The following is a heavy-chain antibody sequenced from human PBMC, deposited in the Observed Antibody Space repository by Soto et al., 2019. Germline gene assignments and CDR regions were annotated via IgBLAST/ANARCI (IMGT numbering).Heavy chain of an antibody. CDR2: IYPGDSDT. J-gene: IGHJ4*02. CDR1: GYSFTSYC. CDR3: ATHRYSGSPSLDY. D-gene: IGHD1-26*01. V-gene: IGHV5-51*01. Sequence: GESLKISCKGSGYSFTSYCIAWVRQMPGKGLEWMGIIYPGDSDTRYSPSFQGQVTISADKSISTAYLQWSSLKASDTAMYYCATHRYSGSPSLDYWGQGTLVTVSS.